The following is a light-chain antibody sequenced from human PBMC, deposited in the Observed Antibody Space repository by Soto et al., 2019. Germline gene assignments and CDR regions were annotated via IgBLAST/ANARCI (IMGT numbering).Light chain of an antibody. CDR3: QHYSSSPQT. CDR1: QSLSSRY. Sequence: EIVLTQSPGTLSLSPGDRATLSCRASQSLSSRYLAWYRQKPGQAPRLLISGASNRATGIPDRISGSGSGTDFTLTISRLAHDDFAVYYCQHYSSSPQTFGGGTKVEIK. CDR2: GAS. V-gene: IGKV3-20*01. J-gene: IGKJ4*01.